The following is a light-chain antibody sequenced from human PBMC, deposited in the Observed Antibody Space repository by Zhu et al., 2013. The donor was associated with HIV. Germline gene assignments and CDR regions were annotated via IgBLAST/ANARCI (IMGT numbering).Light chain of an antibody. J-gene: IGKJ2*01. CDR2: GVS. Sequence: DIVLTQSPDTLSLSPGERATLSCRASQSVSSNLLAWYRQKPGQAPRLLIYGVSSRATGIPDRFSGSGSGTQFTLTISRLEPEDFALYYCQQYGNSPTFGQGTKLEI. CDR3: QQYGNSPT. CDR1: QSVSSNL. V-gene: IGKV3-20*01.